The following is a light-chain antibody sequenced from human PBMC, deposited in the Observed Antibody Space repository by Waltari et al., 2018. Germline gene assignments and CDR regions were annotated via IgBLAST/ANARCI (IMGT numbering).Light chain of an antibody. Sequence: IEMTQSPSSLSASVGVRVTITCRASQSISTSLHWYQQIPGKAPKLLIYLASTLQSGVPSRFSGSGSGTDFSLTISSLQPEDFATYYCQQSYITAYTFGQGTKVEIQ. J-gene: IGKJ2*01. V-gene: IGKV1-39*01. CDR1: QSISTS. CDR3: QQSYITAYT. CDR2: LAS.